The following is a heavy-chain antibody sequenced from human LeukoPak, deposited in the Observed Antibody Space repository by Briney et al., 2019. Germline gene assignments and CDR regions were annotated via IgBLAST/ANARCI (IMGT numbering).Heavy chain of an antibody. J-gene: IGHJ5*02. CDR3: ARAPLIAVAGRGWFDP. D-gene: IGHD6-19*01. V-gene: IGHV4-59*01. CDR2: IYYSGST. CDR1: GGSISSDD. Sequence: SETLSLTCTVSGGSISSDDWGWIRQPPGDGLEWIGYIYYSGSTNYNPSLKSRVTISVDTSKNQFSLKLSSVTAADTAVYYCARAPLIAVAGRGWFDPWGQGTLVTVSS.